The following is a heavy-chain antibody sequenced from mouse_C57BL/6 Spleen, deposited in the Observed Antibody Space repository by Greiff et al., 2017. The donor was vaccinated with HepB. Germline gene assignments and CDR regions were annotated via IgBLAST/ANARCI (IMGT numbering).Heavy chain of an antibody. CDR3: AREGGYYGGYFDV. J-gene: IGHJ1*03. Sequence: QVQLQQSGPELVKPGASVKISCKASGYAFSSSWMNWVKQRPGKGLEWIGRIYPGDGDTNYNGKFKGKATLTADKSSSTAYMQLSSLTSEDSAVYFCAREGGYYGGYFDVWGTGTTVTVSS. CDR1: GYAFSSSW. CDR2: IYPGDGDT. D-gene: IGHD2-3*01. V-gene: IGHV1-82*01.